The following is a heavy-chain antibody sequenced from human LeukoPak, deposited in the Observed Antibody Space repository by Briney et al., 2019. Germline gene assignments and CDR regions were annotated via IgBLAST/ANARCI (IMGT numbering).Heavy chain of an antibody. D-gene: IGHD2-2*01. V-gene: IGHV1-2*02. CDR3: ASPGSTRHSGWFAR. Sequence: GASVKVSCKASGYTFTGYYMHWVRQAPGQGLEWMGGINPNSGGTNYAQKFQGRVTMTRDTSISTAYMELSRLRSDDTAVYYCASPGSTRHSGWFARWGQGTLVTVSS. CDR1: GYTFTGYY. CDR2: INPNSGGT. J-gene: IGHJ5*02.